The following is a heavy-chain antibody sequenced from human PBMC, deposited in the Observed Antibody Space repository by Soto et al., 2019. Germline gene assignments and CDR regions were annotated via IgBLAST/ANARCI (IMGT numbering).Heavy chain of an antibody. Sequence: QVQLVESGGGVVQPGRSLRLSCAASGFTSSSYGMHWVRQAPGKGLEWVAVISYDGSNKYYADSVKGRFTISRDNSKNTLYLQMNSLRAEDTAVYYCAKDMGGLGYCSGGSCYSRGLDYWGQGTLVTVSS. D-gene: IGHD2-15*01. CDR1: GFTSSSYG. V-gene: IGHV3-30*18. CDR2: ISYDGSNK. CDR3: AKDMGGLGYCSGGSCYSRGLDY. J-gene: IGHJ4*02.